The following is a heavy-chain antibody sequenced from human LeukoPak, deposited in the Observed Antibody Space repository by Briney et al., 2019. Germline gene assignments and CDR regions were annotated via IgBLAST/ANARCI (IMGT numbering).Heavy chain of an antibody. D-gene: IGHD2-21*02. CDR2: INHSGST. CDR1: GGSFSGYY. V-gene: IGHV4-34*01. J-gene: IGHJ4*02. CDR3: ARGLSYCGGDCYFRED. Sequence: SETLSLACAVYGGSFSGYYWSWIRQPPGKGLEWIGEINHSGSTNYNPSLKSRVTISVDTSKNQFSLKLSSVTAADTAVYYCARGLSYCGGDCYFREDWGQGTLVTVSS.